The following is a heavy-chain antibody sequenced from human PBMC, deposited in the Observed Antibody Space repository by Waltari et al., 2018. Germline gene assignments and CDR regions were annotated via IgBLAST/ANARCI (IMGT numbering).Heavy chain of an antibody. D-gene: IGHD3-9*01. V-gene: IGHV4-30-2*01. CDR3: ARSSRRDGYNGIFFDY. J-gene: IGHJ4*02. Sequence: QLQLQESGSGLVKPSQTLSLTCAVSGGSISSGGYSWSWIRQPPGKGLEWIGYIYHSGRTYYNPSLKSRVTISVDRSKNQFSLKLSSVTAADTAVYYCARSSRRDGYNGIFFDYWGQGTLVTVSS. CDR2: IYHSGRT. CDR1: GGSISSGGYS.